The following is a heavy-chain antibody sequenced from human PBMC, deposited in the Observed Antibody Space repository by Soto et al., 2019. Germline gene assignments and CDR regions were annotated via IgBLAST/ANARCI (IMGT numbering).Heavy chain of an antibody. D-gene: IGHD2-2*01. V-gene: IGHV1-18*01. CDR1: GYTFTSYG. Sequence: GASVKVSCKASGYTFTSYGISWVRQAPGQGLEWMGWISAYNGNTNYAQKLQGRVTMTTDTSTSTAYMELRSLRSDDTAVYYCARGYCSSTSCYDVYFDYWGQGTLVTVSS. CDR2: ISAYNGNT. CDR3: ARGYCSSTSCYDVYFDY. J-gene: IGHJ4*02.